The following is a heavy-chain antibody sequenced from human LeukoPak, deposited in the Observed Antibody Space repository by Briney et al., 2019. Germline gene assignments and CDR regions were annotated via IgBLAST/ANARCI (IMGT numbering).Heavy chain of an antibody. CDR2: IWYDGSNK. V-gene: IGHV3-33*01. Sequence: PGGSLRLSCAVSGFTFSSYGMLWVRQAPGKGLEWVADIWYDGSNKYYADSVKGRFTISRDNSKNTLYLQMNSLRAEATAVYYCARDYSRYYYDSSGWYGTYFDYWGQGTLVTVSS. CDR3: ARDYSRYYYDSSGWYGTYFDY. J-gene: IGHJ4*02. CDR1: GFTFSSYG. D-gene: IGHD3-22*01.